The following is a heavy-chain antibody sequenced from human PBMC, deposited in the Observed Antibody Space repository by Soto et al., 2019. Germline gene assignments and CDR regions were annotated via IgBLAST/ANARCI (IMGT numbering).Heavy chain of an antibody. CDR1: GFTFRSYG. V-gene: IGHV3-33*01. CDR2: IWYGGSNK. CDR3: ARESVVVVAATHAFDI. D-gene: IGHD2-15*01. J-gene: IGHJ3*02. Sequence: PGVALRLPCSAPGFTFRSYGMRGGRPAQGKGLAWAAVIWYGGSNKYYADSVKGRFTISRDNSKNTLYLQMNSLRAEDTAVYYCARESVVVVAATHAFDIWGQGTMVTVSS.